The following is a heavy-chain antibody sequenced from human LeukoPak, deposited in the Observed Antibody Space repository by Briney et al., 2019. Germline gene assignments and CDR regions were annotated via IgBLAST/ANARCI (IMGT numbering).Heavy chain of an antibody. J-gene: IGHJ4*02. CDR3: ARVRNGGSGWYEGY. Sequence: PGGSVRLSCAASGFSFSSYWIHWVRQAPGKGLVWVSRINSDGSSTSYADPVKGRFTISRDNAKNTLYLQMNSLRAEDTAVYHCARVRNGGSGWYEGYWGQGILATVSS. V-gene: IGHV3-74*01. CDR2: INSDGSST. D-gene: IGHD6-19*01. CDR1: GFSFSSYW.